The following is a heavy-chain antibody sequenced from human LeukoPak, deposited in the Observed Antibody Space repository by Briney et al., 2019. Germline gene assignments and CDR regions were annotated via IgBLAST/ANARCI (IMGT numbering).Heavy chain of an antibody. CDR1: GGSISSYY. D-gene: IGHD3-16*02. V-gene: IGHV4-59*08. J-gene: IGHJ3*02. CDR2: IYYSGST. CDR3: ARLRDYVWGSYRPPDAFDI. Sequence: KTSETLSLTCTVSGGSISSYYWSWIRQPPGKGLEWIGYIYYSGSTNYNPSLKSRVTISVDTSKNQFSLKLSSVTAADTAVYYCARLRDYVWGSYRPPDAFDIWGQGTMVTVSS.